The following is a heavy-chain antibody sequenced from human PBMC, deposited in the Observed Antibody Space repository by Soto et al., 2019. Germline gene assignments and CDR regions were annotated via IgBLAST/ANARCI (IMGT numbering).Heavy chain of an antibody. D-gene: IGHD6-13*01. CDR3: ARGSSRWDY. CDR2: IYSGGRN. V-gene: IGHV4-4*07. J-gene: IGHJ4*02. Sequence: SATLSLTCNVSGGSIYTYYWNWIRQSPGKGLEWIGRIYSGGRNNYNPSLKSRVTMSVDTSKNQFSLRLSSVTAADTAMYYCARGSSRWDYWGQGTLVTVSS. CDR1: GGSIYTYY.